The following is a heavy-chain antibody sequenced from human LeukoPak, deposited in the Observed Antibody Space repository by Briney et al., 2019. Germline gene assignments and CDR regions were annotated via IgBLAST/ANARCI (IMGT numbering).Heavy chain of an antibody. D-gene: IGHD3-22*01. CDR2: MYESGST. CDR3: ASRDSSGYYGN. J-gene: IGHJ4*02. CDR1: GGSISRSAYY. Sequence: SETLSLTCTVSGGSISRSAYYWGWIRQPPGKGLEWIGSMYESGSTLYNPSLNRRATISVDTSKNQLSLKLSSVTAADTAVYYCASRDSSGYYGNWGQGILVTVSS. V-gene: IGHV4-39*01.